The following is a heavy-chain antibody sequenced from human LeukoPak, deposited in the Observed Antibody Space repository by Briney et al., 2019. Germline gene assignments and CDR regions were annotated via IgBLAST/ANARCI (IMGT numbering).Heavy chain of an antibody. CDR2: IYYSGST. D-gene: IGHD3-10*01. Sequence: SETLSLTCTVSGGSISSSSYYWGWIRQPPGKGLEWIGSIYYSGSTYYNPSLKSRVTISVDTSKNQFSLRLTSVTAADTAVYYCARGTPHYYGSGSYYIRRFDPWGQGTLVTVSS. CDR3: ARGTPHYYGSGSYYIRRFDP. V-gene: IGHV4-39*01. CDR1: GGSISSSSYY. J-gene: IGHJ5*02.